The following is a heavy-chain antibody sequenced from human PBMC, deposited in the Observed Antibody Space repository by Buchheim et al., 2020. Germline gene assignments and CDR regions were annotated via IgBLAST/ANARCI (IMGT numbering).Heavy chain of an antibody. D-gene: IGHD3-9*01. CDR2: IIKDGSEK. V-gene: IGHV3-7*01. Sequence: EGQLVESGGGLVQPGGSLRLSCVGSGFIYSAYWMAWVRQAPGEGLEWGANIIKDGSEKHYVDSVKGRFTISSENAKNSLYLQMNSLRVEDTATYYCARLVLTGYYSLSNLNLWGQG. J-gene: IGHJ4*02. CDR3: ARLVLTGYYSLSNLNL. CDR1: GFIYSAYW.